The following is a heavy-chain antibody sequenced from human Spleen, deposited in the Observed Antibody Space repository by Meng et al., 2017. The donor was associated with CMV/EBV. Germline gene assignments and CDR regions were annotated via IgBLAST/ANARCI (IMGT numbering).Heavy chain of an antibody. CDR3: ARVGSRY. J-gene: IGHJ4*02. Sequence: AVKVSCKATRYTFTGYYVHWVQQAPGQGLEWMGWINPNSGGTNYAQKFQSRVTMTRDTSISTAYMEMSRLRSDDTAVYYCARVGSRYWGQGTLVTVSS. CDR2: INPNSGGT. CDR1: RYTFTGYY. V-gene: IGHV1-2*02.